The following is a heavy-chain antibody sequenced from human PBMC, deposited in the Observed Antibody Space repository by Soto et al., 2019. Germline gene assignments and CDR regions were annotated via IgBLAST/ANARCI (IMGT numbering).Heavy chain of an antibody. D-gene: IGHD3-16*01. CDR3: SRDWGAPGRGSALGYYYHFGMDV. V-gene: IGHV3-7*05. Sequence: EVQLVESGGGVVQPGGSLRLSCAASGFTFSTYWMNWVRQAPGKGLEWVANIKEDGSEEFYVDSVKGRFTISRDNAKNSMYLDMNRLRGEDMAVYYCSRDWGAPGRGSALGYYYHFGMDVWGQGTTVTVPS. J-gene: IGHJ6*02. CDR1: GFTFSTYW. CDR2: IKEDGSEE.